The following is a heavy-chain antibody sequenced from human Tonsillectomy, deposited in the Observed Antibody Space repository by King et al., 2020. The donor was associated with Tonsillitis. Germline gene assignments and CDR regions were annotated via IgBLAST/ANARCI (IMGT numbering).Heavy chain of an antibody. D-gene: IGHD6-13*01. J-gene: IGHJ4*02. CDR1: GYTFTNYY. CDR3: VRDSSIQEVAAGIDY. CDR2: IHPSGGST. Sequence: VQLVESGAEVKKPGASVKVSCKASGYTFTNYYVHWVRQAPGQGLEWMGIIHPSGGSTIYAQMFQGRVTMTRDTSTSTVYMELSSLRSEDTAVYYCVRDSSIQEVAAGIDYWGQGTLVTVSS. V-gene: IGHV1-46*01.